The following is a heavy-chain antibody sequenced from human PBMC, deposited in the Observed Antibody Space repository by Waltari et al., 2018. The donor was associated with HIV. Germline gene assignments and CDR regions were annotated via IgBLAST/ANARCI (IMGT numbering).Heavy chain of an antibody. D-gene: IGHD6-6*01. CDR3: ARGAALDY. CDR1: GGSISSHY. Sequence: QVQLQESGPGLVKPSETLSLTCTVSGGSISSHYWSWIRQPPGKGLEWIWYIYHSGSTNYNPALRRRVTISVDTSNNEFSLKLSSVTAADTAVYYCARGAALDYWGQGTLITVSS. V-gene: IGHV4-59*11. CDR2: IYHSGST. J-gene: IGHJ4*02.